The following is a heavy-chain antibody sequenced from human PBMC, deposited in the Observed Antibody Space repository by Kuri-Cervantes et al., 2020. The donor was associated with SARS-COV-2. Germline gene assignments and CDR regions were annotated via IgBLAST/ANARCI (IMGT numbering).Heavy chain of an antibody. Sequence: GESLKISCAASGFTFSDYYMSWIRQAPGKGLEWVSYISSSGSTIYYADSVKGRFTISRDNSKNTLYLQMNSLRAEDTAVYYCAKDRISYGDYSSWGQGTLVTVSS. CDR2: ISSSGSTI. V-gene: IGHV3-11*01. CDR3: AKDRISYGDYSS. J-gene: IGHJ5*02. CDR1: GFTFSDYY. D-gene: IGHD4-17*01.